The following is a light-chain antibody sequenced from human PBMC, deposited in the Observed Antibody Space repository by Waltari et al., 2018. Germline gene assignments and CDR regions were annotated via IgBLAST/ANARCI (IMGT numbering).Light chain of an antibody. CDR3: QQYFGTPVT. CDR1: QTVLYSDNNNY. J-gene: IGKJ2*01. CDR2: WAS. Sequence: DIVMTQSQDSLAVSLGEKATISCKSSQTVLYSDNNNYLGWYQQKPGQPPKVLIKWASTREPGVPDRFVGSGSGTDFTLTINSLQAEDVAVYYCQQYFGTPVTFGQGTRLEIK. V-gene: IGKV4-1*01.